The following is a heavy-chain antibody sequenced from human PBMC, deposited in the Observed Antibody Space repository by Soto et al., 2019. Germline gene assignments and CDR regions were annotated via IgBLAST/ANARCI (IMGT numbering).Heavy chain of an antibody. CDR2: IYYSGST. CDR1: GGSISSYY. V-gene: IGHV4-59*01. Sequence: SETLSLTCTVSGGSISSYYWGWIRQPPGKGLEWIGYIYYSGSTNYNPSLKSRVTISVDASKNQFSLKLSSVTAADTAVYYCARGGYDYVWGSYRPYYFDYWGQGTLVTVSS. CDR3: ARGGYDYVWGSYRPYYFDY. D-gene: IGHD3-16*02. J-gene: IGHJ4*02.